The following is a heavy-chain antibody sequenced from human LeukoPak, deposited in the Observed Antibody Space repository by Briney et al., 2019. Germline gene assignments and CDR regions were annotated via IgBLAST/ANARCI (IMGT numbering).Heavy chain of an antibody. Sequence: GGSLRLSCAASGFTVSSNYMNWVRQAPGKGLEWVSVIYGGGNTYYADSVKGRFTISGDNSKNTVFLQMNSLRAEDTAVYYCARGPLGCGGDCHFDYWGQGTLVTVSS. CDR3: ARGPLGCGGDCHFDY. J-gene: IGHJ4*02. V-gene: IGHV3-53*01. CDR1: GFTVSSNY. CDR2: IYGGGNT. D-gene: IGHD2-21*02.